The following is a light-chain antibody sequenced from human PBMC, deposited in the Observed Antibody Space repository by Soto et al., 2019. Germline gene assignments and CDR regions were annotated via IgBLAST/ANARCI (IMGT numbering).Light chain of an antibody. CDR3: QKYNSAPFT. CDR1: QGITNY. J-gene: IGKJ3*01. CDR2: AAS. Sequence: DIQMTQSPSSLSASVGDRVTITCRASQGITNYLAWYQQTPGKVPNLLIYAASTLQSGVPSRFSGSGSGTDFTLTISSLQPEDVGTYYWQKYNSAPFTFGPGTKVDIK. V-gene: IGKV1-27*01.